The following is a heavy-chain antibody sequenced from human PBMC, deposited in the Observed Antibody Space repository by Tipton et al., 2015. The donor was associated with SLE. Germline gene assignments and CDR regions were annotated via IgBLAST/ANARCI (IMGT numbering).Heavy chain of an antibody. CDR2: IYTSVST. Sequence: LRLSCTVSGGSISSGSYYWSWIRQPAGKGLEWIGHIYTSVSTNYNPSLKSRVTISVDTSKNQFSLKLSSVTAADTAVYYCARDRPPVDTAMAHFDYWGQGTLVTVSS. CDR3: ARDRPPVDTAMAHFDY. J-gene: IGHJ4*02. CDR1: GGSISSGSYY. V-gene: IGHV4-61*09. D-gene: IGHD5-18*01.